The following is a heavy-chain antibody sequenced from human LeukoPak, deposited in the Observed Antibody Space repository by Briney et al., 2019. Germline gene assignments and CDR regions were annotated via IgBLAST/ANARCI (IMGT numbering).Heavy chain of an antibody. J-gene: IGHJ4*02. CDR3: ARDRSGDSGGLYYFDY. CDR1: GGSISSGGYY. D-gene: IGHD6-19*01. Sequence: SETLSLTCTVSGGSISSGGYYWSWIRQHPGKGLEWIGYIYYSGSTYYNPSLKRRVTISVDTSKNQFSLKLSSVTAADTAVYYCARDRSGDSGGLYYFDYWGQGTLVTVSS. CDR2: IYYSGST. V-gene: IGHV4-31*03.